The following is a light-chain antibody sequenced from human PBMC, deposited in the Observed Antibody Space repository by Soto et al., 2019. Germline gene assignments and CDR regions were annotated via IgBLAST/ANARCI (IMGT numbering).Light chain of an antibody. CDR2: DVT. Sequence: QSALTQPRSVSGSPGQSVTISCTGTSSDVAAYRYVSWYQQHPGKAPKVIIYDVTQRPAGVPDRFSGSKSGNAASLTISGLQADDEADYYCCSYAGSHTKYVFGTGTKVTVL. CDR1: SSDVAAYRY. CDR3: CSYAGSHTKYV. V-gene: IGLV2-11*01. J-gene: IGLJ1*01.